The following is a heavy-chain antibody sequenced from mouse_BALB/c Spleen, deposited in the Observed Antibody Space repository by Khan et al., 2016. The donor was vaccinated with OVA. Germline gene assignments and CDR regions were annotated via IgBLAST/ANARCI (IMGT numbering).Heavy chain of an antibody. J-gene: IGHJ3*01. CDR2: ISTYYGHA. V-gene: IGHV1S137*01. Sequence: VQLQESGAEVVRPGVSVKVSCKGSGYTFTDFTLHWVKQSHAMSLEWIGVISTYYGHATYNQKFKDKATMTVDKSSSTAYMELARLTSEDSAIFYCTGGGGGNRFAYWGQGTLVTVSA. CDR3: TGGGGGNRFAY. CDR1: GYTFTDFT.